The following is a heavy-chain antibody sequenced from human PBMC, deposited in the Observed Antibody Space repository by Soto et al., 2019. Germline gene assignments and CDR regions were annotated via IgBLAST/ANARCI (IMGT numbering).Heavy chain of an antibody. CDR2: ISGSGGST. CDR3: AKSGKTSGYDSHNYPSRVYYFDY. Sequence: GGSLRLSCAASGFTFSSYAMSWVRQAPGKGLEWVSAISGSGGSTYYADSVKGRFTISRDNSKNTLYLQMNSLRAEDTAVYYCAKSGKTSGYDSHNYPSRVYYFDYWGQGTLVTVSS. CDR1: GFTFSSYA. V-gene: IGHV3-23*01. D-gene: IGHD5-12*01. J-gene: IGHJ4*02.